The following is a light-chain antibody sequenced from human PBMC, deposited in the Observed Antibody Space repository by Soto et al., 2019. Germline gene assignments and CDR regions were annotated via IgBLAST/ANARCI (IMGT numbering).Light chain of an antibody. CDR3: QQSSNIPYT. CDR1: QTINSY. CDR2: AAS. V-gene: IGKV1-39*01. J-gene: IGKJ2*01. Sequence: DIQMTQSPSSLSASVGDRVTITCRASQTINSYLNWYQQNPGEAPKLLIYAASILQNGVPSRFSGSGSGTDFTLSISSLQPEDFATYYCQQSSNIPYTFGQGTKLEIK.